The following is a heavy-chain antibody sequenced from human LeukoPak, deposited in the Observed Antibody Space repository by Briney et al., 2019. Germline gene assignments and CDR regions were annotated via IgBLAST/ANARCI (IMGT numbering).Heavy chain of an antibody. CDR2: IYYSGST. CDR3: ARPYSSSAHGTFDL. CDR1: GGSISSYY. D-gene: IGHD6-13*01. J-gene: IGHJ3*01. V-gene: IGHV4-59*08. Sequence: SETLSLTCTVSGGSISSYYWSWIRQPPGKGLEWIGYIYYSGSTNYNPSLKSRVTISVDTSKNQFSLKLNSVTAADTAVYYCARPYSSSAHGTFDLWGPGTKVTVSS.